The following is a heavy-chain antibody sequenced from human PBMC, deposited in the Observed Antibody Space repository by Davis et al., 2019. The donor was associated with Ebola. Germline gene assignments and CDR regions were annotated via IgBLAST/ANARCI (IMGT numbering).Heavy chain of an antibody. CDR1: GFTVSSNY. V-gene: IGHV3-66*01. CDR2: IYSGGST. D-gene: IGHD4-17*01. CDR3: ARVGVTTIYYYYYGMDV. J-gene: IGHJ6*02. Sequence: GESLKISCAASGFTVSSNYMSWVRQAPGKGLEWVSVIYSGGSTYYADSVKGRFTISRDNSKNTLYLQMNSLRAEDTAVYYCARVGVTTIYYYYYGMDVWGQGTTVTVSS.